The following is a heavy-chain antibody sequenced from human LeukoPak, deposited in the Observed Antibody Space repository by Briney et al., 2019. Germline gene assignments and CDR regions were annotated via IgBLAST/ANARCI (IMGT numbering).Heavy chain of an antibody. V-gene: IGHV4-59*08. CDR2: IYYSGST. D-gene: IGHD3-22*01. CDR3: ARHAYDSSGYYPYFDY. Sequence: SETLSLTCTVSGGSISSYYWSWIRQPPGKGLEWIGYIYYSGSTNYSPSLKSRVTISVDTSKNQFSLKLSSVTAADTAVYYCARHAYDSSGYYPYFDYWGQGTLVTVSS. CDR1: GGSISSYY. J-gene: IGHJ4*02.